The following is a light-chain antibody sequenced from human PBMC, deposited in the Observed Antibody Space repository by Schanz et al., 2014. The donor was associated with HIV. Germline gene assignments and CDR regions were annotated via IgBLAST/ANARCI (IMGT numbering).Light chain of an antibody. Sequence: QSVLTQPASVSGSPGQSITISCTGTSSDIGHYNYVSWYQQHPGKAPKLLIYDVTNRPSGVSNRFSGSKSGNTASLAISGLQAEDEADYYCQSFDSSLRASVFGGGTKLTVL. CDR3: QSFDSSLRASV. CDR1: SSDIGHYNY. J-gene: IGLJ3*02. CDR2: DVT. V-gene: IGLV2-14*03.